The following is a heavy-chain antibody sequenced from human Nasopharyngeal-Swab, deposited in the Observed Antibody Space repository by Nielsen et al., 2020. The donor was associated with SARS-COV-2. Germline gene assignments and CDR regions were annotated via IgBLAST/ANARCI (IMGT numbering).Heavy chain of an antibody. CDR2: IYYSGIT. V-gene: IGHV4-39*01. D-gene: IGHD3-16*01. J-gene: IGHJ4*02. Sequence: SETLSLTCSVSGDSITNTAYYWGWIRQPPGKGLEWIANIYYSGITYNNQSLKSRVTISVDTSKNKLSLRLRSVTTADTAVYYCARTTHYDYVWGSHRPPNYFDYWGQGTLVTVSS. CDR3: ARTTHYDYVWGSHRPPNYFDY. CDR1: GDSITNTAYY.